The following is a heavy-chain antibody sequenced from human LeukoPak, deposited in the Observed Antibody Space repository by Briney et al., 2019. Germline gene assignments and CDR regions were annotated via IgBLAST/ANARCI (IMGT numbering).Heavy chain of an antibody. D-gene: IGHD5-24*01. CDR3: ARGGYGRRDGYNIWY. CDR2: INHNGGT. CDR1: GGSFSDYS. Sequence: SSETLSLTCAVYGGSFSDYSWTWIRQAPGEGLEWIGEINHNGGTNHNPSLVSRVIMSVDTSKNQFSLKVSSVTAADTAVYYCARGGYGRRDGYNIWYWGQGTLVTVSS. J-gene: IGHJ4*02. V-gene: IGHV4-34*01.